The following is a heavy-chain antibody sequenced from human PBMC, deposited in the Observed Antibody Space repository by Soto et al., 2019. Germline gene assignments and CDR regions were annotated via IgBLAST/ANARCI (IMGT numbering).Heavy chain of an antibody. CDR1: GYSFTSYW. D-gene: IGHD3-3*01. J-gene: IGHJ3*02. V-gene: IGHV5-10-1*01. CDR3: ARVRGYYLDAFDI. Sequence: PGEYLKISCKCSGYSFTSYWISWGRQMPGKGLGRVGRIEPSDSYTYYTPSLQGHVTISADKSISTSYLQLSSLTASDTAMYYCARVRGYYLDAFDIWGQGTMVTVSS. CDR2: IEPSDSYT.